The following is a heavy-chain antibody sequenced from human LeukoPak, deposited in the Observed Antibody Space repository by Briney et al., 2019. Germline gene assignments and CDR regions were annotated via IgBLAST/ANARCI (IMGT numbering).Heavy chain of an antibody. D-gene: IGHD4-23*01. CDR1: GGSISSHY. CDR2: IYYSGST. V-gene: IGHV4-59*11. CDR3: ARDRSYGGIDPSFGFIWYLDL. J-gene: IGHJ2*01. Sequence: PSETLSLTCTVFGGSISSHYWSWIRQPPGKGLEWIGYIYYSGSTNYNPSLKSRVTISVDTSKNQFSLKLSSVTAADTVVYYCARDRSYGGIDPSFGFIWYLDLWGRGTLVTVSS.